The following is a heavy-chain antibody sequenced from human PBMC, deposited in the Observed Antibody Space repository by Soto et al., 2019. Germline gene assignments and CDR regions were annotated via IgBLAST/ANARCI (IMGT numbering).Heavy chain of an antibody. CDR1: GFPFGNYH. CDR2: ISAGGDGT. D-gene: IGHD4-4*01. J-gene: IGHJ4*01. V-gene: IGHV3-23*01. Sequence: PGGSLRLSCEASGFPFGNYHMSWVRQAPGKGLEWVAGISAGGDGTTYADSVKGRFTISRDNSRNTLYLQMNSLRVDDTALYYYAKEPRLQRAYWGQGTLVTVSS. CDR3: AKEPRLQRAY.